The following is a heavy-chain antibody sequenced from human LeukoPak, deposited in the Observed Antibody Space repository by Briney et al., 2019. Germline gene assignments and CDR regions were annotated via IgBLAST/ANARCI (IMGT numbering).Heavy chain of an antibody. V-gene: IGHV3-30*18. Sequence: GRSLRLSCAASGFTFSSYGMHWVRQAPGKGLEWVAVISYDGNNKFYADSVKGRFIISRDISKNTLSLQMNSLRAEDTAVYYCTKEPAPGRFGTSYFDYWGQGALVTVSS. CDR1: GFTFSSYG. CDR2: ISYDGNNK. D-gene: IGHD3-10*01. CDR3: TKEPAPGRFGTSYFDY. J-gene: IGHJ4*02.